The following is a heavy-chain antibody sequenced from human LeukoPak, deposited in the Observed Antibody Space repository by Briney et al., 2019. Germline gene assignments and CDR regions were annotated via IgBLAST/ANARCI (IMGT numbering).Heavy chain of an antibody. CDR1: GFTFSTYA. CDR2: IFYSGST. V-gene: IGHV4-59*04. J-gene: IGHJ4*02. D-gene: IGHD2-21*02. Sequence: GSLRLSCAASGFTFSTYAMNWVRQAPGKGLEWIGNIFYSGSTYYSPSLKSRVTISADTSKNQFSLKLSSVTAADTAVYYCAKVDVVLTAIGYWGQGTLVTVSS. CDR3: AKVDVVLTAIGY.